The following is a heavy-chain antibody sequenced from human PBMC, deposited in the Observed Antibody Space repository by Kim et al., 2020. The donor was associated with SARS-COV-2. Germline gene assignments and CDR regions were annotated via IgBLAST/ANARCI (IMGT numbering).Heavy chain of an antibody. V-gene: IGHV3-21*01. CDR1: GFTFSSYS. CDR3: ASDPGGGYSPYYYYYMDV. J-gene: IGHJ6*03. Sequence: GGSLRLSCAASGFTFSSYSMNWVRQAPGKGLEWVSSISSSSSYIYYADSVKGRFTISRDNAKNPLYLQMNSLRAEDTAVYYCASDPGGGYSPYYYYYMDVWGKGTTVTVSS. D-gene: IGHD3-22*01. CDR2: ISSSSSYI.